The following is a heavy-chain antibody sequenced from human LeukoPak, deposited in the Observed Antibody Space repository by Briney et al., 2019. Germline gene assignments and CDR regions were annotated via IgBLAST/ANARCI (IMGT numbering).Heavy chain of an antibody. J-gene: IGHJ4*01. D-gene: IGHD3-9*01. V-gene: IGHV3-30*04. CDR1: GFTFTDYA. CDR3: VRDLTSGARFDF. Sequence: GGSLRLSCVASGFTFTDYAFNWVRQTPGKGMEGVAIISSDGNTQSYADPLKGRFTISRDNFRDTVFLELTTLRPEDTGLYYCVRDLTSGARFDFWGPGTLVTVSS. CDR2: ISSDGNTQ.